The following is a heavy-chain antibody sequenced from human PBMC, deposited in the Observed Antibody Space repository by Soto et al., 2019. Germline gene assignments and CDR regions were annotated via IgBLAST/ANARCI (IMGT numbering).Heavy chain of an antibody. J-gene: IGHJ6*02. D-gene: IGHD3-3*01. Sequence: TLSLTCRVSAGSVHTGYSTCSWFRQPPGKRLERIGYIPRNGNTYHNPALKSRLSISLDSAKNHVFLKLSSVTAADTAVYYCARVPIFGVATDLGNYYGLAAWGQAPTVT. CDR1: AGSVHTGYST. CDR3: ARVPIFGVATDLGNYYGLAA. V-gene: IGHV4-30-4*01. CDR2: IPRNGNT.